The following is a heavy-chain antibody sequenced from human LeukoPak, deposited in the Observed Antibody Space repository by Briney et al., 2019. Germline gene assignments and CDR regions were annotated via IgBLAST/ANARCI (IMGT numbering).Heavy chain of an antibody. D-gene: IGHD1/OR15-1a*01. Sequence: SVKVSCKASGGTFSSYAISWVRQAPGQGLEWMGGIIPIFGTANYAQKFQGRVTITADEPTSTAYMELSSLRSEDTAVYYCAREFPELEHWAFDIWGQGRMVTVSS. V-gene: IGHV1-69*13. CDR2: IIPIFGTA. CDR1: GGTFSSYA. CDR3: AREFPELEHWAFDI. J-gene: IGHJ3*02.